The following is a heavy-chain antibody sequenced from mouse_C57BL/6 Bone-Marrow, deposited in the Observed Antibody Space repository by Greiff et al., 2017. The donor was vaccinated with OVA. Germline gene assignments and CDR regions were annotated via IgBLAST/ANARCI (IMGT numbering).Heavy chain of an antibody. D-gene: IGHD6-1*01. CDR3: PSSSLFAY. CDR1: GFNIKDDY. J-gene: IGHJ2*01. Sequence: EVQLQQSGAELVRPGASVKLSCTASGFNIKDDYMHWVKQRPEQGLEWIGWIDPETGDTEYASQFQGKATLTADTSSNTAYLQLSSLTSSYTAVYSCPSSSLFAYWGQGTPLTVSS. CDR2: IDPETGDT. V-gene: IGHV14-4*01.